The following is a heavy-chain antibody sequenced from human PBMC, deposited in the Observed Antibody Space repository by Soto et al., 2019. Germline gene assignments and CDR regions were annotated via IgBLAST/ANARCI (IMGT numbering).Heavy chain of an antibody. V-gene: IGHV3-23*01. Sequence: PGGSLRLSCSASGFTFSYYAMGWVRQAPGKGVEWVSVLSDRGDTTYYADSVKGRFTISRDNSNNALFLQMSSLRDEDTAIYYCAKDARRTDGWYYFDYWGQGALVTVCS. J-gene: IGHJ4*02. CDR2: LSDRGDTT. CDR1: GFTFSYYA. D-gene: IGHD6-19*01. CDR3: AKDARRTDGWYYFDY.